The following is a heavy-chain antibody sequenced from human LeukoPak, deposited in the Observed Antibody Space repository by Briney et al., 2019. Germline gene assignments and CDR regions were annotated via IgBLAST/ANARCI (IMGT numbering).Heavy chain of an antibody. V-gene: IGHV4-39*01. CDR2: IYYSGST. J-gene: IGHJ6*03. CDR1: SGSISSGSYH. Sequence: PSETLSLTCTVSSGSISSGSYHWTWIRQPPGKGLEWIGTIYYSGSTYYNPSLKSRVTISVDTSKNQFSLNVSSVTAADTAVYYCARRDYYETYMDVWGNGATVTVSS. CDR3: ARRDYYETYMDV. D-gene: IGHD3-22*01.